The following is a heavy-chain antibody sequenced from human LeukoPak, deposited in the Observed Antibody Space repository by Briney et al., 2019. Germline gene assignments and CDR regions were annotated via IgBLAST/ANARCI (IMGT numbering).Heavy chain of an antibody. CDR2: IYYSGST. V-gene: IGHV4-39*01. Sequence: SETLSLTCTVSAVSISSSYCWGWIRQPPGKGLEWIGSIYYSGSTYYNPSLKSRVTISVDTSKNQFSLKLSSVTAADTAVYYCASKARDIVVVPAARFDYWGQGTLVTVSS. D-gene: IGHD2-2*01. CDR1: AVSISSSYC. J-gene: IGHJ4*02. CDR3: ASKARDIVVVPAARFDY.